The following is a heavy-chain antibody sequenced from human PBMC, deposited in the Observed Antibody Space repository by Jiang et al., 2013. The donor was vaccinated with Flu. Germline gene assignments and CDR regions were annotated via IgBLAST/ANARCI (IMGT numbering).Heavy chain of an antibody. Sequence: GRTYYRSKWYNDYAVSVKSRITINPDTSKNQFSLQLNSVTPEDTAVYYCARVPQRRLVTHPVDWCFDLWGRGTLVTVSS. CDR2: TYYRSKWYN. V-gene: IGHV6-1*01. J-gene: IGHJ2*01. D-gene: IGHD6-6*01. CDR3: ARVPQRRLVTHPVDWCFDL.